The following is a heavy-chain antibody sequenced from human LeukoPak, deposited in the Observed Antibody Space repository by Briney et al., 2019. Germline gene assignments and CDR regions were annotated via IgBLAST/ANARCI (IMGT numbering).Heavy chain of an antibody. D-gene: IGHD6-19*01. Sequence: GSLRLSCAASGFLFTSYAMSWVRQAPGKGLEWVSTISGNGGRTYYADSVKGRFTISRDNSKNTLYLQMNSLRAEDTAVYYCANSLTVAGPFDYWGQGTLVTVSS. J-gene: IGHJ4*02. V-gene: IGHV3-23*01. CDR2: ISGNGGRT. CDR3: ANSLTVAGPFDY. CDR1: GFLFTSYA.